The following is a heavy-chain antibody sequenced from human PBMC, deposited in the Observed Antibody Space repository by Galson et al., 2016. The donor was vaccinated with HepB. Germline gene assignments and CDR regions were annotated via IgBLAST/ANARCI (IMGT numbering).Heavy chain of an antibody. Sequence: LVKPTPTLTLTCTVSGFSLSSNGVGVGWIPQPPGKALGWLALIFLDDDKRYNPSLKNRVTVTKDTSKKQVVLTVTDMDPVDTATYFCAHRGLHDSSGYSYSPFDFWGQGILVTVSS. CDR3: AHRGLHDSSGYSYSPFDF. J-gene: IGHJ4*02. CDR1: GFSLSSNGVG. V-gene: IGHV2-5*02. CDR2: IFLDDDK. D-gene: IGHD6-19*01.